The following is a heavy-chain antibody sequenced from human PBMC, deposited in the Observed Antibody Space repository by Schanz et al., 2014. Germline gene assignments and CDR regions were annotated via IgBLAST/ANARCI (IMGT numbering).Heavy chain of an antibody. CDR3: ARGHGDDIMAGYSSQRYFDS. V-gene: IGHV4-34*01. D-gene: IGHD3-9*01. Sequence: QVQLQQWGAGLLKPSETLSLTCAVYGGSFSGYYWNWIRQSPGKGLEWIGEIKHSGTTNYNPSLESRVAISVDTSKNQFSLKMTAVTATDTAVYYCARGHGDDIMAGYSSQRYFDSWGRGNSVTVSS. J-gene: IGHJ4*02. CDR1: GGSFSGYY. CDR2: IKHSGTT.